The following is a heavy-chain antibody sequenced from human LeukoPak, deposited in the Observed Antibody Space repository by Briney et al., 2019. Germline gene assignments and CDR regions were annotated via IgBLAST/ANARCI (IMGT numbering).Heavy chain of an antibody. CDR2: MNEDGSEK. Sequence: GSLRLSCEASGFSFSTYWMTWVRQAPGKGLEWVANMNEDGSEKNYLDSVKGRFTISRDNAKNSLYLQMNSLTAGDTAVYYCARGPPRGKYYYMDVWDKGTTVTVSS. CDR3: ARGPPRGKYYYMDV. V-gene: IGHV3-7*01. J-gene: IGHJ6*03. CDR1: GFSFSTYW. D-gene: IGHD1-1*01.